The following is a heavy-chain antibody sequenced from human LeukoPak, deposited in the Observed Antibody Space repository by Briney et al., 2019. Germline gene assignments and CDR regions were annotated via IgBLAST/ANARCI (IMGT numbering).Heavy chain of an antibody. Sequence: PGGSLSLSCAASGFTFSRYWMSWVRQAPGKGLEWVASINQDESAKFYVDSVRGRFTISRDNAKNSLFLQMNSLRAEDTAVYYCARVFSSGYYYGWFDPWGQGTLVTVSS. CDR1: GFTFSRYW. CDR2: INQDESAK. CDR3: ARVFSSGYYYGWFDP. J-gene: IGHJ5*02. D-gene: IGHD3-22*01. V-gene: IGHV3-7*01.